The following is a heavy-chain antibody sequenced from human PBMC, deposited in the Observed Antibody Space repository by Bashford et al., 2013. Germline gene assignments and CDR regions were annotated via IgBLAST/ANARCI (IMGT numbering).Heavy chain of an antibody. CDR3: ARGYYDSSGKYFDY. CDR2: IYYSGST. D-gene: IGHD3-22*01. Sequence: SETLSLTCTVSGGSISSGVYYWSWIRQHPGKGLEWIGYIYYSGSTYYNPSLKSRVTISVDTSKNQFSLKLSSVTAADTAVYYCARGYYDSSGKYFDYWGQGTLVTVSS. V-gene: IGHV4-31*03. CDR1: GGSISSGVYY. J-gene: IGHJ4*02.